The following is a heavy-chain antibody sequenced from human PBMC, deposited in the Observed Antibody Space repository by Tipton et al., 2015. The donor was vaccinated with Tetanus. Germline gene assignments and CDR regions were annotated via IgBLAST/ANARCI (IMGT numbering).Heavy chain of an antibody. CDR3: AKDNRYGMDV. V-gene: IGHV3-9*01. J-gene: IGHJ6*02. CDR2: ISWNSGSI. Sequence: SLRLSCAASGFTFDDYAMHWVRQAPGKGLEWVSGISWNSGSIGYADSVKGRFTISRDNAKNSLYLQMNSLRAEDTALYYCAKDNRYGMDVWGQGTTVTVSS. CDR1: GFTFDDYA.